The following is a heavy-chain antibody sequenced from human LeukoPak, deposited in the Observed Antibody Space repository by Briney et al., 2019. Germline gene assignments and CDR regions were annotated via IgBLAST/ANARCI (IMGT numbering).Heavy chain of an antibody. Sequence: PSQTLSLTCTVSGGSISSGSYYWSWIRQPPGKGLEWIGYIYYSGSTNYNPSLKSRVTISVDTSKNQFSLKLSSVTAADTAVYYCARSVGATFFDYWGQGTLVTVSP. CDR3: ARSVGATFFDY. CDR2: IYYSGST. V-gene: IGHV4-61*01. CDR1: GGSISSGSYY. J-gene: IGHJ4*02. D-gene: IGHD1-26*01.